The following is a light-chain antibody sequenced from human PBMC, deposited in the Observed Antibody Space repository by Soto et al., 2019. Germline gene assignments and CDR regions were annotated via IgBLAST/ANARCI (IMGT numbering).Light chain of an antibody. CDR1: QSISIY. J-gene: IGKJ5*01. CDR3: QQRSNWPPIT. V-gene: IGKV3-11*01. CDR2: DAS. Sequence: PGARATLSCRASQSISIYLAWYQQKPGQSPRLLIYDASNRATGIPARFSGSGSGTDFTLTISSLEPEDFAVYYCQQRSNWPPITFGQGTRLEIK.